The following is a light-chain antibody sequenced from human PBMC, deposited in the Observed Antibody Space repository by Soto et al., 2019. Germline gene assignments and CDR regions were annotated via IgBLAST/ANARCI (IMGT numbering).Light chain of an antibody. CDR1: QSVSSY. J-gene: IGKJ5*01. CDR3: QQCYNCPPIT. V-gene: IGKV3-11*01. Sequence: DIVLTQSPATLSLSPGERATLSCRASQSVSSYLAWYHQKPGQAPRLLIYDASNRATGIPARFSGSGSGTDFTVTTINLEPEDFGVYYCQQCYNCPPITCGQKTRLEI. CDR2: DAS.